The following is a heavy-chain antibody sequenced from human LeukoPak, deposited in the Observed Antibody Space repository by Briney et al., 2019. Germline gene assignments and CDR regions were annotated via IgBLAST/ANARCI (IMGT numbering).Heavy chain of an antibody. CDR3: ARSLPYGTTWYGRSDF. J-gene: IGHJ4*02. V-gene: IGHV3-7*03. D-gene: IGHD6-13*01. CDR1: GFPFNAYW. Sequence: GGSLRLSCAASGFPFNAYWMTCVREAPGKGLEWGANIRQDGDTKYYVDSVKGRFTISRDNAMNSLYLQMNSLRAEDTAIYYCARSLPYGTTWYGRSDFWGQGTLVTVSS. CDR2: IRQDGDTK.